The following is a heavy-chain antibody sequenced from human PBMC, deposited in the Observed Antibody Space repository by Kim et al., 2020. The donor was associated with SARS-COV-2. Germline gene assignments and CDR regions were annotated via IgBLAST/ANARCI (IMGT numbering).Heavy chain of an antibody. V-gene: IGHV4-39*01. CDR3: ASREGDSSGYYYYYFDY. J-gene: IGHJ4*02. D-gene: IGHD3-22*01. CDR1: GGSISSSSYY. Sequence: SETLSLTCTVSGGSISSSSYYWGWIRQPPGKGLEWIGSIYYSGSTYYNPSLKSRVTISVDTSKNQFSLKLSSVTAADTAVYYFASREGDSSGYYYYYFDYWGQRTLVTVSS. CDR2: IYYSGST.